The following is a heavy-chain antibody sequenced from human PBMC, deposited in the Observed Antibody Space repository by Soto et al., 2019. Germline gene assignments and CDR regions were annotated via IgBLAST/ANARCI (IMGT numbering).Heavy chain of an antibody. J-gene: IGHJ5*02. V-gene: IGHV1-18*01. CDR2: ISTYNGNT. CDR3: ASQGSGGWDDSSGYYYVRGYWFDP. D-gene: IGHD3-22*01. Sequence: ASVKVSCKASGYTFTNYGITWVRQAPGQGPEWMGWISTYNGNTYYAQNLQGRVTMTTDTSTSTVYMELRSLRSDDTTVYYCASQGSGGWDDSSGYYYVRGYWFDPWGQGTLVTVSS. CDR1: GYTFTNYG.